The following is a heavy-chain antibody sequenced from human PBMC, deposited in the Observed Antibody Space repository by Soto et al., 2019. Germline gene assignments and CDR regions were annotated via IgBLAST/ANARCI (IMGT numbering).Heavy chain of an antibody. CDR1: GGTFSSYA. CDR2: IIPIFGTA. J-gene: IGHJ4*02. D-gene: IGHD2-2*01. CDR3: ASPRHAYCSSTSRSYYFDY. Sequence: SLKVSCKASGGTFSSYAISWVRQAPGQGLEWMGGIIPIFGTANYAQKFQGRVTITADESTSTDYMELSSLRSEDTAVYYCASPRHAYCSSTSRSYYFDYWGQGTLVTVSS. V-gene: IGHV1-69*13.